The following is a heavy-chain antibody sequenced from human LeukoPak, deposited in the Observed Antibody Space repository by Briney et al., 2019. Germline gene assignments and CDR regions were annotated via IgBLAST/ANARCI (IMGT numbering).Heavy chain of an antibody. CDR1: GGSISSYY. Sequence: SETLSLTCTVSGGSISSYYWSWIRQPPGKGLEWIGYIYTSGSTNYNPSLKSRVTISVDTSKSQFSLKLSSVTAAGTAVYYCARRRRSRIAAAGTYYYYYYMDGWGKGTTVTVSS. J-gene: IGHJ6*03. CDR3: ARRRRSRIAAAGTYYYYYYMDG. CDR2: IYTSGST. V-gene: IGHV4-4*09. D-gene: IGHD6-13*01.